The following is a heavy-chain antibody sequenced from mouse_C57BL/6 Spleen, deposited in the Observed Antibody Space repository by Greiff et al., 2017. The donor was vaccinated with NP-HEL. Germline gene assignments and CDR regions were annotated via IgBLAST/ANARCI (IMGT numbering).Heavy chain of an antibody. J-gene: IGHJ2*01. CDR3: ARWDSSGYFDD. CDR1: GYTFTSYW. D-gene: IGHD3-2*02. CDR2: IDPSDSYT. Sequence: QVQLQQSGAELVKPGASVKLSCKASGYTFTSYWMQWVKQRPGQGLEWIGEIDPSDSYTNYNQKFKGKATLTVDTSSSTAYMQLSSLTSEDSAVYYCARWDSSGYFDDWGQGTTLTVSS. V-gene: IGHV1-50*01.